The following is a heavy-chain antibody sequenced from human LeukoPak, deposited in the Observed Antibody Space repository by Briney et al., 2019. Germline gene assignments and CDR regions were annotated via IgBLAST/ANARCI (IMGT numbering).Heavy chain of an antibody. CDR3: AKDILRGYSYGYSAFDM. CDR1: GITFSSYA. CDR2: ISGSGGST. V-gene: IGHV3-23*01. D-gene: IGHD5-18*01. J-gene: IGHJ3*02. Sequence: PGGSLRLSCAASGITFSSYAMSWVRQAPGKGLERVSTISGSGGSTYYADPVKGRFTISRDNSKDTVYLQMNSPRAEDTAVHHCAKDILRGYSYGYSAFDMWGQGTVVTVSS.